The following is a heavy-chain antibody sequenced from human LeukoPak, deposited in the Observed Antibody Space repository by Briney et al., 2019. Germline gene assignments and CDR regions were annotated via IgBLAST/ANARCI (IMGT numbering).Heavy chain of an antibody. CDR3: VREYCGGDCYPWN. Sequence: ASVKVSCKASRYTFTDSYMHWVRQAPGQGLECMGRINPNSGDTNYAQKFQGRVTMTRDTSTNTAYMEVRGLRSDDTAVYYCVREYCGGDCYPWNWGQGTLVTVSS. CDR2: INPNSGDT. D-gene: IGHD2-21*02. CDR1: RYTFTDSY. V-gene: IGHV1-2*06. J-gene: IGHJ4*02.